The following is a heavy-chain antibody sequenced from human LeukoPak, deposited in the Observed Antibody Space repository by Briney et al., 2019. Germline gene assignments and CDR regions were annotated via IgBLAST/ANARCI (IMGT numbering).Heavy chain of an antibody. CDR1: GFSFSTYW. CDR2: IKPDGSDK. D-gene: IGHD3-10*01. CDR3: ARGVRWFDP. V-gene: IGHV3-7*01. J-gene: IGHJ5*02. Sequence: QAGGSLRLSCAASGFSFSTYWMNWVRQAPGKGPEWVANIKPDGSDKDYVDSVTGRFTISRDNAKNSLYLQMSSLKVEDTAVYYCARGVRWFDPWGQGTLVTVSS.